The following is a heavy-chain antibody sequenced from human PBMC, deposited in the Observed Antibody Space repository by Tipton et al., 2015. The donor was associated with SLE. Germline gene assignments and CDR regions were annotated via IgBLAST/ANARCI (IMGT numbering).Heavy chain of an antibody. D-gene: IGHD3/OR15-3a*01. CDR3: GRLTILGLVDAFNI. V-gene: IGHV1-18*01. J-gene: IGHJ3*02. CDR1: GYTFTNYG. Sequence: QVQLVQSGAEVKKPGASVKVSCKASGYTFTNYGISWVRQAPGQGLEWLGWSSDYNASTNYAQNLQGRVTMTTDTSTSTAYMELRSLRSDDTAVYYCGRLTILGLVDAFNIWGQGTMVTVSS. CDR2: SSDYNAST.